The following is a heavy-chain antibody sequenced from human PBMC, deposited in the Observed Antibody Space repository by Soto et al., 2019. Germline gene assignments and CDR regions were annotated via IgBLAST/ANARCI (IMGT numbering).Heavy chain of an antibody. CDR3: ARDRESYSSSWYSPFDY. V-gene: IGHV1-2*02. CDR2: INPNSGGT. J-gene: IGHJ4*02. D-gene: IGHD6-13*01. CDR1: GYTFTGYY. Sequence: ASVKVPCKXSGYTFTGYYMHWVRQAPGQGLEWMGWINPNSGGTNYAQKFQGRVTMTRDTSISTAYMELSRLRSDDTAVYYCARDRESYSSSWYSPFDYWGQGTLVTVSS.